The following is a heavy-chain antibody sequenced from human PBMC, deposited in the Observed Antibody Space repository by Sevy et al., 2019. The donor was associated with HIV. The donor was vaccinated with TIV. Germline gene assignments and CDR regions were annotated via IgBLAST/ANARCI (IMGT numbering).Heavy chain of an antibody. CDR1: GGSISTYY. V-gene: IGHV4-59*12. J-gene: IGHJ4*02. CDR3: GRASPGTYDY. Sequence: SETLSLTCTVSGGSISTYYWIWIRQPPGKGLEWIGFIHCSGCTNYSPSLKGRVTISVDMSKNHFSLSLTSVTAADTAVYYCGRASPGTYDYWGQGNLVTVSS. CDR2: IHCSGCT. D-gene: IGHD1-1*01.